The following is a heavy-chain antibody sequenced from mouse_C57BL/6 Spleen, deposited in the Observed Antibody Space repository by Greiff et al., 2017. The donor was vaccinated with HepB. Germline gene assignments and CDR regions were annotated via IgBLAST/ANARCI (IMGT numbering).Heavy chain of an antibody. CDR1: GFTFSDYG. D-gene: IGHD1-1*01. CDR2: ISSGSSTI. CDR3: ARSAYYGSSWYFDV. Sequence: EVNVVESGGGLVKPGGSLKLSCAASGFTFSDYGMHWVRQAPEKGLEWVAYISSGSSTIYYADTVKGRFTISRDNAKNTLFLQMTSLRSEDTAMYYCARSAYYGSSWYFDVWGTGTTVTVSS. V-gene: IGHV5-17*01. J-gene: IGHJ1*03.